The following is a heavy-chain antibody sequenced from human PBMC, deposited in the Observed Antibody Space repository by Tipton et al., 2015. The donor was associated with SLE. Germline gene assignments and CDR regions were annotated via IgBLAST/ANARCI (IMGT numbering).Heavy chain of an antibody. CDR1: GASITSGTYY. Sequence: TLSLTCTISGASITSGTYYWNWIRQPAGTGLEWIGRIYTFGSTTYNPSLKNRVTISLDMSKNQFSLRLSSVTAADTALYYCARDVGEWSSSSGSYGMDVWGQGTTVTVYS. CDR3: ARDVGEWSSSSGSYGMDV. J-gene: IGHJ6*02. V-gene: IGHV4-61*02. CDR2: IYTFGST. D-gene: IGHD6-6*01.